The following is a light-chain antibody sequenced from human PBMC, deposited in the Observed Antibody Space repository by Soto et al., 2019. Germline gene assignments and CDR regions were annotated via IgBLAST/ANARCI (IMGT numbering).Light chain of an antibody. CDR3: HQYFSTPPI. V-gene: IGKV4-1*01. CDR2: WAS. Sequence: DIVMTQSPESLAVSLGESATISCTSSQGILPNSNNRNYLAWYQQKPGQPPKLLIYWASTRESGVPDRFSGSGSGTDFTLTISSLQAEDVAVYFCHQYFSTPPIFGGGTKVDIK. CDR1: QGILPNSNNRNY. J-gene: IGKJ4*01.